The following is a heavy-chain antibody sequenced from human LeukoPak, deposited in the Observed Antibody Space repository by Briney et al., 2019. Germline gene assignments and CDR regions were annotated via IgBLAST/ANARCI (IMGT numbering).Heavy chain of an antibody. V-gene: IGHV3-30*18. CDR2: ISYDGSNK. CDR3: AKDESGSYYGYFRH. CDR1: GFTFSSYG. J-gene: IGHJ1*01. D-gene: IGHD1-26*01. Sequence: TGGSLRLSCAASGFTFSSYGMHWVRQAPGKGLEWVAVISYDGSNKYYADSVKGRFTISRDNSKNTLYLQMNSLRPEDTAVYYCAKDESGSYYGYFRHWGQGTLVTVSS.